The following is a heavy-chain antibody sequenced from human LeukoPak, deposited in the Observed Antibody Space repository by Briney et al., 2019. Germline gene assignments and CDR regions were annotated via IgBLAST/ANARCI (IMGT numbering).Heavy chain of an antibody. CDR3: ARTYYYDRSAVFGY. Sequence: GRSLRLSCAASGFTFDDYAMHWVRQAPGKGLEWVSGISWNSGSIGYADSVKGRFTISRDNAKNSLYLQMNSLRAEDTAVYYCARTYYYDRSAVFGYWGQGTLVTVSS. D-gene: IGHD3-22*01. V-gene: IGHV3-9*01. CDR2: ISWNSGSI. CDR1: GFTFDDYA. J-gene: IGHJ4*02.